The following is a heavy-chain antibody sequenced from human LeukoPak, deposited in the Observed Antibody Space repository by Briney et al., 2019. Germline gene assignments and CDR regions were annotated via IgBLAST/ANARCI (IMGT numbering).Heavy chain of an antibody. D-gene: IGHD4-23*01. CDR2: ISGSGSGT. Sequence: PGGSLRLSCAASGFTFSSYGMSWVRQAPGKGLEWVSGISGSGSGTYYADSVKGRFTISRDNSKNTLHLQMNSLRAEDTAVYYCARDHYGGNSDYWGQGTLVTVSS. V-gene: IGHV3-23*01. CDR1: GFTFSSYG. J-gene: IGHJ4*02. CDR3: ARDHYGGNSDY.